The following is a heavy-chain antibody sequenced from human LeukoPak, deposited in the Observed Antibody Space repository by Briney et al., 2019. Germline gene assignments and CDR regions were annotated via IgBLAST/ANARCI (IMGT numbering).Heavy chain of an antibody. V-gene: IGHV1-2*02. CDR2: ISPNSGDT. CDR1: GYTFTGYH. D-gene: IGHD1-1*01. Sequence: GASVKVSCKASGYTFTGYHMHWVRQAPGQGLEWMAWISPNSGDTGFAHKFQGRVTMTRDTSISTAYLELGRLRSDDTAVHYCVRSGYNWGFDYWGQGTLVTVSS. CDR3: VRSGYNWGFDY. J-gene: IGHJ4*02.